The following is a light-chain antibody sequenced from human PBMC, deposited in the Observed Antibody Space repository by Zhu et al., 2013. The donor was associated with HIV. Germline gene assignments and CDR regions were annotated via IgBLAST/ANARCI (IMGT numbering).Light chain of an antibody. CDR3: STYTGSITPVV. V-gene: IGLV2-14*01. CDR2: EVS. J-gene: IGLJ2*01. CDR1: SSDIGAYNL. Sequence: QSALTQPASVSGSPGQSITISCTGTSSDIGAYNLVSWYRQLPGGAPQLIISEVSNRASGVSSRLSGSKSGSAASLTISGLQAEDEAEYFCSTYTGSITPVVFGGGTKLTVL.